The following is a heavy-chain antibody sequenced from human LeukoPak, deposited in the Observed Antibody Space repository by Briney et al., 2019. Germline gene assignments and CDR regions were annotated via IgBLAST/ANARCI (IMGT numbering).Heavy chain of an antibody. D-gene: IGHD3-16*01. V-gene: IGHV3-74*01. CDR1: GFIFSSYW. CDR2: INGDGSGT. Sequence: GGSLRLSCGASGFIFSSYWMHWVRQAPGLGLVWVSRINGDGSGTTYADSVKGRVTISRDNAKNTLYLQMNSLRTEDAAVYYCARGKDGVWAFDIWGQGTTVTVSS. CDR3: ARGKDGVWAFDI. J-gene: IGHJ3*02.